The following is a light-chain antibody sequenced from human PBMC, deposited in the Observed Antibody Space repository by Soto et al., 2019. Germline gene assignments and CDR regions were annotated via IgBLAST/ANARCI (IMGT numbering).Light chain of an antibody. CDR2: EAS. Sequence: DIQMTQSPSTLSSSVGDRVTITCRASQSISSWLAWYQQKPGKAPKLLIYEASRLESGVASRFSGSGSGTEATPTISSLHPDDFASSCWPQYNRYPWTFGQGTKVEIK. J-gene: IGKJ1*01. CDR3: PQYNRYPWT. V-gene: IGKV1-5*03. CDR1: QSISSW.